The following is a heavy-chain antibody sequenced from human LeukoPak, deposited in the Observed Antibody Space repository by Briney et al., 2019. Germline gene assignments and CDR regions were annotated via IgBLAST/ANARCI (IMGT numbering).Heavy chain of an antibody. Sequence: SETLSLTCAVSGYSISSGYYWGWIRQPPGKGLEWIGSIYHSGSTYYNPSLKSRVTISVDTSKNQFSLKLSSVTAADTAVYYCALGFCSSTSCYENFDYWGQGTVVTVSS. V-gene: IGHV4-38-2*01. D-gene: IGHD2-2*01. CDR3: ALGFCSSTSCYENFDY. J-gene: IGHJ4*02. CDR1: GYSISSGYY. CDR2: IYHSGST.